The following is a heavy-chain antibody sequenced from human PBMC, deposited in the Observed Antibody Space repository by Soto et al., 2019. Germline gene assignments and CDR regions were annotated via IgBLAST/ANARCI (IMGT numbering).Heavy chain of an antibody. CDR2: IKSKADGGTT. Sequence: EVQLVESGGDLVKPGGSLRLSCAASGAAFTNAWMSWVRQAPGKGLEWVGRIKSKADGGTTDYAAPVQGRFTISRDDSKNMLDLQMNSLKTEDTAMYYRTTYDYIWGSDRIRWAYWGQGTLVTVSS. V-gene: IGHV3-15*01. CDR3: TTYDYIWGSDRIRWAY. J-gene: IGHJ4*02. D-gene: IGHD3-16*02. CDR1: GAAFTNAW.